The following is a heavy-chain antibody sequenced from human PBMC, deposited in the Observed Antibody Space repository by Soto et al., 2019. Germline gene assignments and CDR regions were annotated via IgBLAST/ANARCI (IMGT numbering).Heavy chain of an antibody. CDR3: AHRRGVVGHYAMDV. J-gene: IGHJ6*02. CDR2: IYWDDDK. D-gene: IGHD2-2*01. Sequence: QITLKESGPTLVKPTQTLTLTCTFSGFSLNTSGVGVGWIRQPPGKALEWLALIYWDDDKRYSPSLKSRLTTTKDTSKNQVVLTMTNMDPVDTATYYCAHRRGVVGHYAMDVWGQGTTVTVSS. CDR1: GFSLNTSGVG. V-gene: IGHV2-5*02.